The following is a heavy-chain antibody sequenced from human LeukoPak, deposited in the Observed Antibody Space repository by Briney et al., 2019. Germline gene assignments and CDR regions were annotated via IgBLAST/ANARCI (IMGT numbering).Heavy chain of an antibody. V-gene: IGHV1-46*01. Sequence: ASVKVSCKASGYTFTSYYMHWVRQAPGQGLEWMGIINPSGGSTSYAQKFQGRVTMTRDTSTSTVYMELSSLRSEDTAVYYCARALGYCSGGSCNWFDPWGQGTLVTVSS. CDR1: GYTFTSYY. D-gene: IGHD2-15*01. CDR2: INPSGGST. CDR3: ARALGYCSGGSCNWFDP. J-gene: IGHJ5*02.